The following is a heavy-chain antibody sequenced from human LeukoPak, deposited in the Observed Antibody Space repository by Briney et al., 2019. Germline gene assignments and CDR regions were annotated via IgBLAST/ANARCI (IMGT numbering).Heavy chain of an antibody. CDR1: GYTFTSYG. CDR3: ARVSLSSSWRQGTLDY. J-gene: IGHJ4*02. V-gene: IGHV1-18*04. CDR2: ISAYNGNT. D-gene: IGHD6-13*01. Sequence: ASVEVSCKASGYTFTSYGISWVRQAPGQGLEWMGWISAYNGNTNYAQKLQGRVTMTTDTSTSTAYMELRSLRSDDTAVYYCARVSLSSSWRQGTLDYWGQGTRVTVSS.